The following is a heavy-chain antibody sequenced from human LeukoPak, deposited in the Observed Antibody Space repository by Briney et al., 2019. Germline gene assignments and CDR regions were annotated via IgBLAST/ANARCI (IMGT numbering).Heavy chain of an antibody. CDR1: GFTFSSYA. CDR2: ISYDGSNK. J-gene: IGHJ4*02. D-gene: IGHD3-22*01. V-gene: IGHV3-30-3*01. CDR3: AKDLTPITMISPLSFDY. Sequence: PGGSLRLSCAASGFTFSSYAMHWVRQAPGKGLEWVAVISYDGSNKYYADSVKGRFTISRDNSKNTLYLQMNSLRAEDTALYYCAKDLTPITMISPLSFDYWGQGTLVTVSS.